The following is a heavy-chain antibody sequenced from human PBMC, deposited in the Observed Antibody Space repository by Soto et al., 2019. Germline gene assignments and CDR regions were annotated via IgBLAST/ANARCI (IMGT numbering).Heavy chain of an antibody. CDR2: IYYSGST. CDR3: ARFSYDYIWGSYRFAEGFDY. D-gene: IGHD3-16*02. Sequence: PSETLSLTCTVSGGSISSYYWSWIRQPPGKGLEWIGYIYYSGSTNYNPSLKSRVTISVDTSKNQFSLKLSSVTAADTAVYYCARFSYDYIWGSYRFAEGFDYWGQGTLVTVSS. V-gene: IGHV4-59*01. CDR1: GGSISSYY. J-gene: IGHJ4*02.